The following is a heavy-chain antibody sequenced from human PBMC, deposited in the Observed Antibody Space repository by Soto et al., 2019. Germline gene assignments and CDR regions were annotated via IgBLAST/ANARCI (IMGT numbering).Heavy chain of an antibody. CDR3: ARDYLVVAHREIDY. J-gene: IGHJ4*02. Sequence: GGSLRLSWITSGVTFRNYAIGRVRPAPGKGLEWVSVISGGADDTHYADSVKGRFTISRDNSKNTLYLQMNSLRAEDTAVYYCARDYLVVAHREIDYWGQGTLVTVSS. CDR2: ISGGADDT. D-gene: IGHD2-2*01. CDR1: GVTFRNYA. V-gene: IGHV3-23*01.